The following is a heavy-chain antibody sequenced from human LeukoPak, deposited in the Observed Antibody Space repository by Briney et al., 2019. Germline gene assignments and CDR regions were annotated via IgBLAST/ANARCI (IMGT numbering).Heavy chain of an antibody. D-gene: IGHD4-17*01. J-gene: IGHJ2*01. V-gene: IGHV4-30-4*02. Sequence: SETLSLTCTVSGGSINSGDYYWSWIRQPPGKGLEWIGYIYYTGSTYYNPSLKSRVSISVDTSKNQFSLKLSSVTAADTAVYYCASHDYGDYVDFDLWGRGTLVTVSS. CDR1: GGSINSGDYY. CDR2: IYYTGST. CDR3: ASHDYGDYVDFDL.